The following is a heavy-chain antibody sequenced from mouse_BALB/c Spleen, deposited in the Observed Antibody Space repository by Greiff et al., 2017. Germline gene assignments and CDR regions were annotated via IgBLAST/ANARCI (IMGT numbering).Heavy chain of an antibody. V-gene: IGHV1-63*02. CDR3: NRYLAY. CDR1: GYTFNNYW. CDR2: IYPGGGYT. D-gene: IGHD2-14*01. J-gene: IGHJ3*01. Sequence: QVQLQQSGAELVRPGTSVKISCKASGYTFNNYWLGWVKQRPGHGLEWIGDIYPGGGYTNYNEKFKGKATLTADTSSSTAYMQLNSLTSEDSAVYFCNRYLAYWGQGTLVTVSA.